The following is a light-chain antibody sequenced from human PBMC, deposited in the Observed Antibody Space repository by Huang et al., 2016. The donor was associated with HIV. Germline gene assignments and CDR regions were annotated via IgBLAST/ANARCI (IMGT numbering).Light chain of an antibody. J-gene: IGKJ1*01. V-gene: IGKV1-9*01. CDR2: AAS. CDR1: EGISSY. CDR3: QQLNDYPWT. Sequence: IQLTQSPSSLSASVGDRVTITCRASEGISSYLAGYQQKSGKAPKFLIYAASTLQSGVPSRFSGSGSGTDFTLTISSLQPEDFATYYCQQLNDYPWTFGQGTKVEIK.